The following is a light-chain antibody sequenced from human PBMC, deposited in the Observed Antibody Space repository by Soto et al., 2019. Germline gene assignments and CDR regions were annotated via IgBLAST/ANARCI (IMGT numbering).Light chain of an antibody. CDR3: QQYSNWPIT. V-gene: IGKV3-15*01. CDR2: GAS. CDR1: QYIGSN. J-gene: IGKJ5*01. Sequence: MVMRQSPATLSVSPGEGATLYWRASQYIGSNLAWYQQKPGQAPRLLIYGASTRATGIPARFSGSGSGTEFTLTISSLQSEDFAVYYCQQYSNWPITFGQGTRLEIK.